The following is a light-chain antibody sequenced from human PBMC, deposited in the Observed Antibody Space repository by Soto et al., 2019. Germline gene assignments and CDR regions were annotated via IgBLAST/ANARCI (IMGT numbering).Light chain of an antibody. J-gene: IGLJ2*01. V-gene: IGLV3-1*01. CDR3: QAWDNNIVV. Sequence: SYELTQPPSVSVSPGQTASISCSGDKLGDKYACWYQQRPGQSPVLIIYKDNKRPSGIPERFSGSNSGNTATLTISGTQGMDEADYHCQAWDNNIVVFGGGTKLTVL. CDR1: KLGDKY. CDR2: KDN.